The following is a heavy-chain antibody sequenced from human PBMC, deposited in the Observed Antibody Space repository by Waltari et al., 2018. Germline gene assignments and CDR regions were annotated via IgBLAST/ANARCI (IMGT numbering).Heavy chain of an antibody. CDR1: GFTFSSYS. V-gene: IGHV3-21*01. D-gene: IGHD3-22*01. J-gene: IGHJ4*02. Sequence: EVQLVESGGGLVKPGGSLRLSCAASGFTFSSYSMNWVRQAPGKGLEWVSSISSSSSYRYYADSVKGRFTISRDNAKNSLYLQMNSLRAEDTAVYYCARDSYYYDSRAFDYWGQGTLVTVSS. CDR3: ARDSYYYDSRAFDY. CDR2: ISSSSSYR.